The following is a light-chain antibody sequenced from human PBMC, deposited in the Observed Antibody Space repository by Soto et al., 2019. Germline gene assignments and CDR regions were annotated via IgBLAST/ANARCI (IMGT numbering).Light chain of an antibody. J-gene: IGKJ2*01. Sequence: EVVLTQSPGTLSLSPGERATLSCRASQSVGSSYLAWYQHKPGQAPRLLIYNGSYRATGIPDRFSGSGSETDFTLTINRLEPEDFAVYYCQQYGDSPMYTFGQGTRLEIK. CDR3: QQYGDSPMYT. V-gene: IGKV3-20*01. CDR1: QSVGSSY. CDR2: NGS.